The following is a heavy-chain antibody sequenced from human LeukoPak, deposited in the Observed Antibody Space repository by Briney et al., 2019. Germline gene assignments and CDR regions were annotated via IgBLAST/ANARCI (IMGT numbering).Heavy chain of an antibody. D-gene: IGHD3-3*01. J-gene: IGHJ6*02. CDR3: ARGTFGVVTYYYYYGMGV. CDR1: GGTFSSYA. Sequence: GSSVKVSCKASGGTFSSYAISWVRQAPGQGLEWMGGIIPIFGTSNYAQKFQGRVTITADESTSTAYMELSSLRSEDTAVYYCARGTFGVVTYYYYYGMGVWGRGTTVTVSS. V-gene: IGHV1-69*01. CDR2: IIPIFGTS.